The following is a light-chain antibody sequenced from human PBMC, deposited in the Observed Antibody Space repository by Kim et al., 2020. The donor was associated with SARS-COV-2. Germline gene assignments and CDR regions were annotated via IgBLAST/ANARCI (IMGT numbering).Light chain of an antibody. J-gene: IGKJ1*01. CDR2: RAS. V-gene: IGKV3-20*01. CDR3: QQYADSPPGT. Sequence: EIVLTQSPGTLSLSPGERATLSCRASQSISSTYLAWYQQKPGQAPRLLIYRASSRATGIPDRFSGSGSSTGFTLTISRLEPEDFAVYYCQQYADSPPGTFGQGTKVDIK. CDR1: QSISSTY.